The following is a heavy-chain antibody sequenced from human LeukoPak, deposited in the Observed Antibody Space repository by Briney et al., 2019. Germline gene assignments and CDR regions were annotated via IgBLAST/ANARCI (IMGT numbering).Heavy chain of an antibody. CDR3: ASQFPSSGWYNY. V-gene: IGHV4-39*01. Sequence: SETLSLTCTVSGGSISSSSYYWGWIRQPPGKGLEWIGSIYYSGSTYYNPSLKSRVTISVDTSKNQFSLKLSSVTAADTAVYYCASQFPSSGWYNYWGQGTLVTVSS. CDR1: GGSISSSSYY. D-gene: IGHD6-19*01. CDR2: IYYSGST. J-gene: IGHJ4*02.